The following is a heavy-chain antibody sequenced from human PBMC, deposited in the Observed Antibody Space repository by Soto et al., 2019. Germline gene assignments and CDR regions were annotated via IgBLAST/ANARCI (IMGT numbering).Heavy chain of an antibody. Sequence: LRLSCAASGFTFSSYSMNWVRQAPGKGLEWISYISTTSSSIYYADSVKGRFTISRDNAKSSLFLQMNSLRDEDTAVYYCARKGVAFDYWGQGALVTVSS. J-gene: IGHJ4*02. CDR1: GFTFSSYS. V-gene: IGHV3-48*02. CDR3: ARKGVAFDY. D-gene: IGHD3-3*01. CDR2: ISTTSSSI.